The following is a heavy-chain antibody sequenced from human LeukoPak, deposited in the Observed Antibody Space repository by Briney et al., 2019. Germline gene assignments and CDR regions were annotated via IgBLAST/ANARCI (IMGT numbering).Heavy chain of an antibody. J-gene: IGHJ4*02. V-gene: IGHV1-2*02. Sequence: ASVKVSCKASGYTFTGYYMHWVRQAPGQGLEWMGWINLNSGGTNDAQKFQDRGTMTRDTSISTAYMELSRLRSDDTAVYYCARSPDILTGENFDYWGQGTLVTVSS. CDR1: GYTFTGYY. D-gene: IGHD3-9*01. CDR2: INLNSGGT. CDR3: ARSPDILTGENFDY.